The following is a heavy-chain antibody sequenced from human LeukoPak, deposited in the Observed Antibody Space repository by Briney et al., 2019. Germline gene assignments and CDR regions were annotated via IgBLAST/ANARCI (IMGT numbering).Heavy chain of an antibody. J-gene: IGHJ4*02. CDR1: GGSISSGGYY. V-gene: IGHV4-31*03. CDR3: ARLGPSSSCDY. D-gene: IGHD6-6*01. Sequence: SETLSLTCTVSGGSISSGGYYWSWIRQHPGKGLEWIGYIYHSGSTYYNPSLKSRVTISVDTSKNQFSLKLSSVTAADTAVYYCARLGPSSSCDYWGQGTLVTVSS. CDR2: IYHSGST.